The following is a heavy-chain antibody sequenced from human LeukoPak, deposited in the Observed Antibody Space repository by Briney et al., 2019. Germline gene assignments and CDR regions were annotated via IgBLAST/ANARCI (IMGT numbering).Heavy chain of an antibody. D-gene: IGHD4-17*01. CDR1: GDSISSNSDY. CDR2: AYYRGST. CDR3: ARDRTKHTVTTHFDL. J-gene: IGHJ4*02. V-gene: IGHV4-39*07. Sequence: SETLSLTCTVSGDSISSNSDYWGWIRQPPGKGLEWIGSAYYRGSTDYNPSIKSRVTISVDTSKNQLSLRLDSVTAADTAVYYCARDRTKHTVTTHFDLWGQGSLVVVSS.